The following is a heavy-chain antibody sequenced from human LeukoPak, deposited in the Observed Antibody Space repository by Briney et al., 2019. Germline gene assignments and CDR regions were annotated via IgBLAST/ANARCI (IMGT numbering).Heavy chain of an antibody. V-gene: IGHV3-11*06. CDR2: ISSSSSYT. CDR1: GFTFSDYY. Sequence: GGSLRLSCAASGFTFSDYYMSWIRQAPGKGLEWVSYISSSSSYTNYADSVKGRFTISRDNAKNSLYLQMNSLRAEDTAVYYCARIVVVPAAMEGYYYYYGMDVWGQATTVTVSS. D-gene: IGHD2-2*01. J-gene: IGHJ6*02. CDR3: ARIVVVPAAMEGYYYYYGMDV.